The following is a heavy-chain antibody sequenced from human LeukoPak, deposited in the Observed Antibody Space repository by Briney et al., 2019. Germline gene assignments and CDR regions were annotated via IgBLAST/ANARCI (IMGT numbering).Heavy chain of an antibody. Sequence: GGSLRLSCAASGFTFSSYSMNWVRQAPGKGLEWVSYISSSSSTIYYADSVKGRFTISRDNAKNLLYLQMNSLRAEDTAVYYCATSPPPYYYDSSGYEIPFDYWGQGTLVTVSS. CDR2: ISSSSSTI. V-gene: IGHV3-48*01. CDR3: ATSPPPYYYDSSGYEIPFDY. CDR1: GFTFSSYS. D-gene: IGHD3-22*01. J-gene: IGHJ4*02.